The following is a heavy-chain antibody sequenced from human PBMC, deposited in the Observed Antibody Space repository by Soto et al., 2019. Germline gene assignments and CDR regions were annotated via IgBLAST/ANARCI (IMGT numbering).Heavy chain of an antibody. CDR3: ARDYRLMVGGAGFDY. CDR1: GFTFSDYY. J-gene: IGHJ4*02. CDR2: IYSGGTT. Sequence: GGSLRLSCAASGFTFSDYYMSWVRQAPGKGLEWVSVIYSGGTTFYADSVKGRFIISRDISKNMLYLQMNSLRADDTAVYYCARDYRLMVGGAGFDYWGQGVLVTVSS. V-gene: IGHV3-66*01. D-gene: IGHD3-10*01.